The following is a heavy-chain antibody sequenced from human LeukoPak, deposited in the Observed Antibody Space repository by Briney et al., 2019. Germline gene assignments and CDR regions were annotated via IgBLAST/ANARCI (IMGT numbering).Heavy chain of an antibody. J-gene: IGHJ4*02. D-gene: IGHD3-10*01. CDR1: GFTFSSYA. Sequence: GGSLRLSCAASGFTFSSYAMHWVRQAPGKGLEWVAVISYDGSNKYYADSVKGRFTISRGNSKNTLYLQMNSLRAEDTAVYYCARESGLKDWGQGTLVTVSS. CDR2: ISYDGSNK. CDR3: ARESGLKD. V-gene: IGHV3-30-3*01.